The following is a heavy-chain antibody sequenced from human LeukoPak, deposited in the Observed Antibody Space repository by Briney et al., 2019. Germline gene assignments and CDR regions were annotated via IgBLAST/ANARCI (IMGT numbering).Heavy chain of an antibody. Sequence: GGSLRLSCAASVFNVTTNYISWGRQAPGEGVGWVSVIYSGGTTYYADSGKGRVTISRDISKNTLSLQMNSLRAEGTAVYFCARGRRDGYKQGYWGQGPLAAVTS. CDR3: ARGRRDGYKQGY. J-gene: IGHJ1*01. V-gene: IGHV3-53*01. D-gene: IGHD5-24*01. CDR2: IYSGGTT. CDR1: VFNVTTNY.